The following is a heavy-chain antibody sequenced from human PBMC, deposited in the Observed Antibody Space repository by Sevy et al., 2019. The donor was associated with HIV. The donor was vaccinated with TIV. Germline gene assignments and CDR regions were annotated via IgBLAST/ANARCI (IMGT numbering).Heavy chain of an antibody. CDR1: GFTFSRYA. V-gene: IGHV3-33*07. Sequence: GGSLRLSCGAFGFTFSRYAMYWVRQAPGKGLEGVANILYDGSKPVHRDSVKGRFTISIDNSKNILYLQMDSLRVEDTAIYYCATDASGMDVWGQGTTVTVSS. CDR3: ATDASGMDV. J-gene: IGHJ6*02. CDR2: ILYDGSKP.